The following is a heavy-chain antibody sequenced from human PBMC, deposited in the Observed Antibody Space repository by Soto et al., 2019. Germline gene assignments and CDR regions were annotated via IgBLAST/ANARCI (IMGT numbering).Heavy chain of an antibody. CDR3: ASTYSTSWYWFDP. V-gene: IGHV2-26*04. J-gene: IGHJ5*02. Sequence: QVTVKESGPVLVKPTETLTLTCTVSGFSLSNAGLGVSWIRQPPGKALEWLAHIFSNDEKSYSTSLKSRLTISKDNSKSQVVLTMTNMDPVDTATYYCASTYSTSWYWFDPWGQGILVTVSS. D-gene: IGHD6-13*01. CDR2: IFSNDEK. CDR1: GFSLSNAGLG.